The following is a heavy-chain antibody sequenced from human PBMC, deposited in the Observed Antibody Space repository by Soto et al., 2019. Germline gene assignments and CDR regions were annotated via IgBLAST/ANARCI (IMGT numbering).Heavy chain of an antibody. Sequence: PGGSLRLSCAASGFTLSDAWLNWVRQAPGKGLEWVGRIKSRTDGGTTDFAAPVRGRFAISRDESQNMEYLEINSLKNEDTAVYYCARDDVLCDGGRCYGIPLDVWGKGTTVTVSS. V-gene: IGHV3-15*07. CDR1: GFTLSDAW. J-gene: IGHJ6*04. CDR3: ARDDVLCDGGRCYGIPLDV. D-gene: IGHD2-15*01. CDR2: IKSRTDGGTT.